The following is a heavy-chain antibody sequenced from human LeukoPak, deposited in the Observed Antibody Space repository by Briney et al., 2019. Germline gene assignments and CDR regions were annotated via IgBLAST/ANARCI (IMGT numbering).Heavy chain of an antibody. CDR2: INHSGST. Sequence: SETLSLTCAVYGGSFSGYYWSWIRQPPGKGLEWIGEINHSGSTNYNPSLKSRVTISVDTSKNQFSLKLSSVTAADTAVYYCARLMVFRNQYSYAGYYYYYYMDVWGKGTTVTISS. CDR1: GGSFSGYY. D-gene: IGHD5-18*01. V-gene: IGHV4-34*01. J-gene: IGHJ6*03. CDR3: ARLMVFRNQYSYAGYYYYYYMDV.